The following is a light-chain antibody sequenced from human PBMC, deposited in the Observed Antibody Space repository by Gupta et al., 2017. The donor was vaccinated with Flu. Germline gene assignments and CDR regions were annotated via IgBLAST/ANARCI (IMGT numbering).Light chain of an antibody. CDR1: QSITSY. CDR3: QQSTTTPQT. V-gene: IGKV1-39*01. CDR2: VAS. Sequence: QLTPSPSSLFASVRDRVTITCRASQSITSYVKWYQQKGGEAPKLLIYVASNLQSGVPSRFSGSGAGTDFTLTISRLQPEDFATYYCQQSTTTPQTFGQGTKVEIK. J-gene: IGKJ1*01.